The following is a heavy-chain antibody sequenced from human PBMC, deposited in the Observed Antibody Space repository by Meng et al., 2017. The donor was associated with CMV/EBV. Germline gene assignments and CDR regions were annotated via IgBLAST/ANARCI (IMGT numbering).Heavy chain of an antibody. V-gene: IGHV3-33*06. Sequence: GESLKISCEASGFIFSSYGMHWVRQAPGKGLEWVAVIWYDGSNKYYADSVKGRFTISRDNSKNTLYLQMNSLRAEDMAVYYCAKDEKGSGSYRPLFYYYYGMDVWGQGTAVTVSS. CDR1: GFIFSSYG. D-gene: IGHD3-10*01. J-gene: IGHJ6*02. CDR3: AKDEKGSGSYRPLFYYYYGMDV. CDR2: IWYDGSNK.